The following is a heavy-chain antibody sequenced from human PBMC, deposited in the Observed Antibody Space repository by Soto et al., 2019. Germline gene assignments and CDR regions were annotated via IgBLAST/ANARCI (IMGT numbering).Heavy chain of an antibody. V-gene: IGHV1-8*01. D-gene: IGHD2-21*02. Sequence: VKVSCKASGYTFPSYGINWVRQPAGQGLEVMGWLNPNSGNTGYAQKFQGRVTMTRNTSRGTAYMELSSLISEDTAVYYGARGDKGHIVVLTAIHYYYGMDVWGQGTTVTVYS. CDR1: GYTFPSYG. J-gene: IGHJ6*02. CDR3: ARGDKGHIVVLTAIHYYYGMDV. CDR2: LNPNSGNT.